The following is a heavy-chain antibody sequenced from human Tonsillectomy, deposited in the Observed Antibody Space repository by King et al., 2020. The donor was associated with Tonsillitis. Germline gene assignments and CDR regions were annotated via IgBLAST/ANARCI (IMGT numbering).Heavy chain of an antibody. Sequence: VQLVESGGGVVQPERSLRLSCAGSGFTFSDYGMHWVRQAPGKGLEWVAIISYEGSDEYYTDSVKGRFTVSRDNSKNTLYLQMNSLRAEDTAVYYCAKAFSGTYDAFDIWGQGTMVTVSS. V-gene: IGHV3-30*18. CDR3: AKAFSGTYDAFDI. CDR1: GFTFSDYG. CDR2: ISYEGSDE. J-gene: IGHJ3*02. D-gene: IGHD1-7*01.